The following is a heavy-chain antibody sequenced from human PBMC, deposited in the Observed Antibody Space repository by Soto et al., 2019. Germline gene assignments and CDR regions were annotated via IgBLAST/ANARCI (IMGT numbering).Heavy chain of an antibody. Sequence: ASVKFSCKASGYTFTSYGISWVRQAPGQGLEWMGWISAYNGNTNYAQKLQGRVTMTTDTSTSTAYMELRSLRSDDTAVYYCARVFPSIVVVVAATGRNYYGMDVWGQGTTVTVSS. CDR1: GYTFTSYG. CDR3: ARVFPSIVVVVAATGRNYYGMDV. CDR2: ISAYNGNT. J-gene: IGHJ6*02. V-gene: IGHV1-18*04. D-gene: IGHD2-15*01.